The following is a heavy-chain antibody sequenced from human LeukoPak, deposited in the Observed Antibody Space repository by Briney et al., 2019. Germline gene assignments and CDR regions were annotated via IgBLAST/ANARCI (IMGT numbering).Heavy chain of an antibody. Sequence: SETLYLTCTVSGGSISSYCWSWIRQPAGKGLEWIGRIYTSGSTNYNPSLKSRVTMSVDTSKNQFSLKLSSVTAADTAVYYCAREYSGYYYYWFDPWGQGTLVTVSS. J-gene: IGHJ5*02. CDR2: IYTSGST. CDR1: GGSISSYC. V-gene: IGHV4-4*07. D-gene: IGHD3-22*01. CDR3: AREYSGYYYYWFDP.